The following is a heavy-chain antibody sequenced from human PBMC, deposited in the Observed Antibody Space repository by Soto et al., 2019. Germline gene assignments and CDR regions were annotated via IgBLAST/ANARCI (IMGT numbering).Heavy chain of an antibody. CDR1: GGSISSGGYY. J-gene: IGHJ4*02. V-gene: IGHV4-31*02. CDR2: IYYSGST. Sequence: SETLSLTXTVSGGSISSGGYYWSWIRQHPGKGLEWIGYIYYSGSTYYNPSLKSRVTISVDTSKNQFSLKLSSVTAADTAVYYCARMRATTHYYDSSGFDYWGQGTLVTVS. CDR3: ARMRATTHYYDSSGFDY. D-gene: IGHD3-22*01.